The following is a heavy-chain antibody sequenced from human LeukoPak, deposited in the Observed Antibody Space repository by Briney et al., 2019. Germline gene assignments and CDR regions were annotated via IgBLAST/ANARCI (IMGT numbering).Heavy chain of an antibody. V-gene: IGHV3-53*01. Sequence: GGSLRLSCAASGFTASSNYMSWVRQAPGKGLERVSVIYSGGSTYYADSVKGRFTISRDNSKNTLYLQMNSLRAEDTAVYYCASGSGSYRTPYYYMDVWGTGTTVTVSS. J-gene: IGHJ6*03. CDR1: GFTASSNY. D-gene: IGHD3-10*01. CDR3: ASGSGSYRTPYYYMDV. CDR2: IYSGGST.